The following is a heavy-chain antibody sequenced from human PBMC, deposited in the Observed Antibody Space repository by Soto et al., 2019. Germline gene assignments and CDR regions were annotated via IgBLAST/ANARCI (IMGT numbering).Heavy chain of an antibody. Sequence: GGSLRLSCAASGFTFSSYGMHWVRQAPGKGLEWVAVISYDGSNKYYADSVKGRFTISRDNSKNTLYLQMNSLRAEDTAVYYCAKDRYGSGSYFDYWGQGTLVTVSS. J-gene: IGHJ4*02. V-gene: IGHV3-30*18. CDR1: GFTFSSYG. D-gene: IGHD3-10*01. CDR2: ISYDGSNK. CDR3: AKDRYGSGSYFDY.